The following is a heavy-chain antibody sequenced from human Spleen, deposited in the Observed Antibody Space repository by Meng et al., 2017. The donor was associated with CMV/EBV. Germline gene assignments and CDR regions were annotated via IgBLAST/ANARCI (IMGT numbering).Heavy chain of an antibody. CDR1: GFTFSDYY. J-gene: IGHJ4*02. Sequence: GGSLRLSCAASGFTFSDYYMSWIRQAPGKGLEWVSYISSSGSTIYYADSVKGRFIISREDAKNSVYLQMNGLRDGDTGLYYCARARSPTHFDYWGQGALVTVSS. CDR2: ISSSGSTI. CDR3: ARARSPTHFDY. V-gene: IGHV3-11*04.